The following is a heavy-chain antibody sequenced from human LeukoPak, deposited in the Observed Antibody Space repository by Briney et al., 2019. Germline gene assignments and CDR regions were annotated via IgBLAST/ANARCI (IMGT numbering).Heavy chain of an antibody. J-gene: IGHJ4*02. CDR3: ASRSGWYFVD. D-gene: IGHD6-19*01. CDR1: GYSISSGYY. CDR2: IYHSGST. V-gene: IGHV4-38-2*02. Sequence: SETLSLTCTVSGYSISSGYYWGWIRQPPGKGLEWIGSIYHSGSTYYNPSLKSRVTISEDTSKNQFSLKLSSVTAADTAVYYCASRSGWYFVDWGQGTLVTVSS.